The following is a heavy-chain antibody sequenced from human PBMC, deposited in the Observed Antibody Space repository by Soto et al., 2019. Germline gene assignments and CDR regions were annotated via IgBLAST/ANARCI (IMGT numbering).Heavy chain of an antibody. V-gene: IGHV1-18*04. CDR2: ISAYNGNT. D-gene: IGHD1-7*01. CDR3: ARGITGTTSGLYYYGMDV. Sequence: ASVKVSCKASGYTFTSYGISWVRQAPGQGLEWMGWISAYNGNTNYAQKLQGRVTMTTDTSTSTAYMELRSLRSDDTAVYYCARGITGTTSGLYYYGMDVWGQGTTVTVSS. CDR1: GYTFTSYG. J-gene: IGHJ6*02.